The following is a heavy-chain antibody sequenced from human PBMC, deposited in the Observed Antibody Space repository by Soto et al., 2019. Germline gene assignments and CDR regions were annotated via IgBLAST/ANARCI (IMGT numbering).Heavy chain of an antibody. Sequence: GGSMRLSCAAAGFTFSSYSMSWVSQATGKGLEWVSTISGSGGSTYYADSVKGRFTISRDNSKNTLYLQMNSLRAEDTAVYYCAKGLGYSSSSGGPFDYWGQGTLVTVSS. J-gene: IGHJ4*02. CDR2: ISGSGGST. D-gene: IGHD6-13*01. CDR3: AKGLGYSSSSGGPFDY. CDR1: GFTFSSYS. V-gene: IGHV3-23*01.